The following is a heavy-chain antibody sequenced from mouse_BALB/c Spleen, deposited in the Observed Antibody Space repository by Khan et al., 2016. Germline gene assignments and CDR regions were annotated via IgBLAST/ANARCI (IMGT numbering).Heavy chain of an antibody. CDR2: INTLSGVP. D-gene: IGHD6-1*01. V-gene: IGHV9-4*02. CDR1: GYTFTTAG. J-gene: IGHJ4*01. Sequence: QIQLVQSGPELKKPGETVRISCKASGYTFTTAGMQWVQKMPGKGLRWIGWINTLSGVPIYAEDFRGRFAFSLETSVSTAYLEIGNLKNEDTATYFCAREPYAMDYWGQGTSVTVSS. CDR3: AREPYAMDY.